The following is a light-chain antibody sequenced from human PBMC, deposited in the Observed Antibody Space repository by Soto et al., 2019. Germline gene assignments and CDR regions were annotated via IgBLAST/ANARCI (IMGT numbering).Light chain of an antibody. J-gene: IGKJ2*01. CDR2: GAS. Sequence: EIVLTQSPGTLSLSPGEGATLSCRASQSVSSSYLAWYQQKPGQPPRLLIYGASSRATGIPDRFSGSGSGKDFTLTISKLEPEDFAIYYCQQYGSSPPVYTFGQGTKLEIK. CDR3: QQYGSSPPVYT. V-gene: IGKV3-20*01. CDR1: QSVSSSY.